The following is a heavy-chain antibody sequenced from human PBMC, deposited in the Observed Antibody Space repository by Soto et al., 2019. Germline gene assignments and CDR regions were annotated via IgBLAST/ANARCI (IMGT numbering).Heavy chain of an antibody. V-gene: IGHV1-18*01. J-gene: IGHJ6*02. CDR1: GYTFTNFV. D-gene: IGHD2-21*02. CDR2: ISPYNGKT. Sequence: QVHLVQSGAEVKKPGASVNVSCKASGYTFTNFVLNWVRQAPAQGLEWMAWISPYNGKTDYAQKVQGRVTVTTDTSTATAYMEMSSLTSDDTAVYYCARQPGVVGTADLYGMDVWGQGTTVTVSS. CDR3: ARQPGVVGTADLYGMDV.